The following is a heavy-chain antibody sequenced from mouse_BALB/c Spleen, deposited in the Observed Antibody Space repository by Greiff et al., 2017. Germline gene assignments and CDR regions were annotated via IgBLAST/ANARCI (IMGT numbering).Heavy chain of an antibody. CDR1: GFNIKDYC. CDR2: IDPENGDT. Sequence: VQLQQSGAELVRSGASVKLSCTASGFNIKDYCMHWVKQRPEQGLEWIGWIDPENGDTEYAPKFQGKATMTADTSSNTAYLQRSSLTSEDTAVYYCNAWGGNYFPMDYWGQGTTLTVSS. V-gene: IGHV14-4*02. CDR3: NAWGGNYFPMDY. D-gene: IGHD2-1*01. J-gene: IGHJ2*01.